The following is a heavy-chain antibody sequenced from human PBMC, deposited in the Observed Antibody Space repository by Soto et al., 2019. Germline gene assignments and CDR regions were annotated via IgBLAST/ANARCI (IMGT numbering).Heavy chain of an antibody. CDR3: ARSKDGYKRNQYYFDY. Sequence: ASVKVSCKASGYTFTGYYMHWVRQAPGQGLEWMGWINPNSGGTNYAQKFQGWVTMTRDTSISTAYMELSRLRSDDTAVYYCARSKDGYKRNQYYFDYWGQGTLVTVSS. CDR2: INPNSGGT. D-gene: IGHD5-12*01. V-gene: IGHV1-2*04. CDR1: GYTFTGYY. J-gene: IGHJ4*02.